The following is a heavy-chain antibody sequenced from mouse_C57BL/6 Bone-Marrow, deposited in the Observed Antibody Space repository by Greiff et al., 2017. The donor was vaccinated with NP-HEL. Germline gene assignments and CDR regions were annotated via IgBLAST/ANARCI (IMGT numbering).Heavy chain of an antibody. Sequence: EVQLVESGAELVRPGASVKLSCTASGFNIKDDYMHWVKQRPEQGLEWIGWIDPENGDTEYASKFQGKATITADTSSNTAYLQLSSLTSEDTAVYYCTTGIYYGSFAYWGQGTLVTVSA. CDR1: GFNIKDDY. CDR3: TTGIYYGSFAY. D-gene: IGHD2-2*01. CDR2: IDPENGDT. J-gene: IGHJ3*01. V-gene: IGHV14-4*01.